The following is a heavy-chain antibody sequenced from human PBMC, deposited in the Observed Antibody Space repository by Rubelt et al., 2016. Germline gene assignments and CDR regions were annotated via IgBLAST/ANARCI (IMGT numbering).Heavy chain of an antibody. CDR2: INHSGST. CDR3: AGRGGSSGYYYFDY. D-gene: IGHD3-22*01. J-gene: IGHJ4*02. CDR1: GGSFSGFY. Sequence: QVQLQQWGAGLLKPSETLSLTCAVYGGSFSGFYWSWIRQPPGKGLEWIGEINHSGSTSYNPSLQSRVTISVDSSKNQFSLKLSYVTAADTAVYYCAGRGGSSGYYYFDYSGQGTLVTVSS. V-gene: IGHV4-34*01.